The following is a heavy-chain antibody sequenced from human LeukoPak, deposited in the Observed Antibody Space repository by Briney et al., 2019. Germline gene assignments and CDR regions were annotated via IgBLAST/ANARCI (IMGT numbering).Heavy chain of an antibody. D-gene: IGHD3-3*01. CDR3: ARQTGAGLFILP. Sequence: PSETLSLTCTVSGGSISSYSYYWDWIRQPPGKGLQWIGNIFYSGSTYYSPSLKSRVTISMDTSKNQFSLILTSVTAADTAVYYCARQTGAGLFILPGGQGTLVTVSS. V-gene: IGHV4-39*01. J-gene: IGHJ4*02. CDR1: GGSISSYSYY. CDR2: IFYSGST.